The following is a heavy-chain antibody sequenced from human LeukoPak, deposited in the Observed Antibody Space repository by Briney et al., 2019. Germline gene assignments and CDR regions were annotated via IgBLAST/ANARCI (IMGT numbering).Heavy chain of an antibody. D-gene: IGHD6-13*01. J-gene: IGHJ4*02. CDR1: GGSISSGSYY. Sequence: SETLSLTCTVSGGSISSGSYYWSWIRQPAGKGLEWIGRIYTSGSTSYNPSLKSRVTISVDTSKNQFSLKLSSVTAADTAVYYCARDSPRVYFDYWGQGTLVTVSS. CDR2: IYTSGST. CDR3: ARDSPRVYFDY. V-gene: IGHV4-61*02.